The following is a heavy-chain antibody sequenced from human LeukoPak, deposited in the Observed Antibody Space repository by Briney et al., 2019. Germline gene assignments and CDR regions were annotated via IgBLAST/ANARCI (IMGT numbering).Heavy chain of an antibody. V-gene: IGHV4-39*01. D-gene: IGHD3-16*01. CDR3: ARQVSSGGARDAFDI. CDR1: GGSISSSSYY. CDR2: IYYSGST. Sequence: SETLSLTCTVSGGSISSSSYYWGWIRQPPGKGLEWIGSIYYSGSTYYNPSLKSRVTISVDTSKNQFSLKLSSVTAADTAVYYCARQVSSGGARDAFDIWGQGTMVTVSS. J-gene: IGHJ3*02.